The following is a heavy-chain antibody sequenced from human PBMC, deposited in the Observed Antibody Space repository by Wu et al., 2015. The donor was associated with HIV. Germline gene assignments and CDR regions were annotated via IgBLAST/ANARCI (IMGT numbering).Heavy chain of an antibody. Sequence: QVQLVQSGAEVKKPGASVKVSCKASGYTFTGYYMHWVRQAPGQGLEWMGWINPNSGGTNYAQKFQGRVTMTRDTSISTAYMDLSRLRSDDTAVYYCARDGKLLWFGESGWFDPWGQGTLATVSS. CDR2: INPNSGGT. CDR3: ARDGKLLWFGESGWFDP. CDR1: GYTFTGYY. V-gene: IGHV1-2*02. J-gene: IGHJ5*02. D-gene: IGHD3-10*01.